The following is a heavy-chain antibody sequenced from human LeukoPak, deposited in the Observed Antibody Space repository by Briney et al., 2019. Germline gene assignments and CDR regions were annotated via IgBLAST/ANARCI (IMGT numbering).Heavy chain of an antibody. CDR3: ARDEIVVVPAAIGHYYYYGMDV. J-gene: IGHJ6*02. Sequence: GGSLRLSCAASGFTFSSYSMNWVRQAPGKGLEWVSYISSSSTIYYADSVKGRFTISRDNAKNSLYLQMNSLRDEDTAVYYCARDEIVVVPAAIGHYYYYGMDVWGQGTTVTVSS. CDR1: GFTFSSYS. D-gene: IGHD2-2*01. CDR2: ISSSSTI. V-gene: IGHV3-48*02.